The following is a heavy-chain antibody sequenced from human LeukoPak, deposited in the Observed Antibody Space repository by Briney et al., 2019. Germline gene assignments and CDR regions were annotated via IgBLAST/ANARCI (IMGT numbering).Heavy chain of an antibody. V-gene: IGHV3-21*01. J-gene: IGHJ4*02. CDR1: GFTFSSYS. Sequence: GGSLRLSCAASGFTFSSYSMNWVRQAPGKGLEWVSSIGSSSSYIYYADSVKGRFTISRDNAKSSLYLQMNSLRAEDTAVYYCARDPDYDSLFDYWGQGTLVTVSS. CDR2: IGSSSSYI. CDR3: ARDPDYDSLFDY. D-gene: IGHD3-22*01.